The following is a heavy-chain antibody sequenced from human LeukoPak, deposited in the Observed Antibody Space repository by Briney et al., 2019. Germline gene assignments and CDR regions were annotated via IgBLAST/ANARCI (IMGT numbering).Heavy chain of an antibody. Sequence: PSETLSLACTVSGGSISSSSYYWGWIRQPPGKGLEWIGSIYYSGSTYYNPSLKSRVTISVDTFKNQFSLKLSSVTAADTAEYYCARDTTYSSILDYWGQGTLVTVSS. CDR1: GGSISSSSYY. D-gene: IGHD4-11*01. CDR2: IYYSGST. V-gene: IGHV4-39*07. J-gene: IGHJ4*02. CDR3: ARDTTYSSILDY.